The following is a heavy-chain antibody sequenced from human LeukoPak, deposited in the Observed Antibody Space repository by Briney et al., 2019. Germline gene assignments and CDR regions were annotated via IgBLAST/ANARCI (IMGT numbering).Heavy chain of an antibody. Sequence: SQTLSLTCTVSGGSISSDDYYWSWIRQPPGKGLEWIGYIYYSGSTYYNPSLKSRVIISVDTSKNQFSLRLSSVTAADTAVYYCARGKPSSSWFWRSLDPWGQGTLVTVSS. CDR3: ARGKPSSSWFWRSLDP. V-gene: IGHV4-30-4*08. J-gene: IGHJ5*02. CDR1: GGSISSDDYY. CDR2: IYYSGST. D-gene: IGHD6-13*01.